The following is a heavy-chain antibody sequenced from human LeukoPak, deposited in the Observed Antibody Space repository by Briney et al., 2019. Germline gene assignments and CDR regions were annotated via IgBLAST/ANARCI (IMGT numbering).Heavy chain of an antibody. CDR3: ARGEYYYDGGY. V-gene: IGHV3-7*04. CDR2: IKRDGSEK. Sequence: GGSLRLSCAASGLTFSSFWMSWVRQAPGKGLEWVANIKRDGSEKYYVDSVKGRFTTSRDNAKNSLYLQMNSLRVEDTAVYYCARGEYYYDGGYWGQGTLVTVSS. D-gene: IGHD3-22*01. J-gene: IGHJ1*01. CDR1: GLTFSSFW.